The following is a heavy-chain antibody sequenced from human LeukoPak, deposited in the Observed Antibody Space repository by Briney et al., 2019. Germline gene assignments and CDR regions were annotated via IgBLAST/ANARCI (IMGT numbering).Heavy chain of an antibody. D-gene: IGHD3-22*01. CDR3: AKSNGYGLIDI. J-gene: IGHJ3*02. CDR1: GGSFSGYY. Sequence: SETLSLTCAVFGGSFSGYYWSWIRQPPGKGLEWIGEINHSGNINYNSSLKSRVTISVDTSRNQFSLKLNSVTAADTAVYYCAKSNGYGLIDIWGQGTMVTVSS. V-gene: IGHV4-34*01. CDR2: INHSGNI.